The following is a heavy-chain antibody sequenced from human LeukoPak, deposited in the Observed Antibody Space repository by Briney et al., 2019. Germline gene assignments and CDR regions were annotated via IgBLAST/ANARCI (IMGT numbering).Heavy chain of an antibody. D-gene: IGHD4-17*01. CDR1: GFTFSDYY. J-gene: IGHJ3*02. CDR3: ARDRMTTVTNDAFDI. Sequence: GGSLRLSCAASGFTFSDYYMSWIRQAPGKGLEWVSYIGSSGTTIYYADSVKGRFTLSRDNAKNSLFLQMNSLRAEDTAVYYCARDRMTTVTNDAFDIWGQGTMVTVSS. V-gene: IGHV3-11*04. CDR2: IGSSGTTI.